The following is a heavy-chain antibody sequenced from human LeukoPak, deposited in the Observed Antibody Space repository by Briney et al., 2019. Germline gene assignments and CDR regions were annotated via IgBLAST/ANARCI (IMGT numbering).Heavy chain of an antibody. V-gene: IGHV3-30*03. CDR3: ARDYDIFTGYSNGYYFDY. Sequence: ERSLRLSCAASGFTLDSHGMHWVRQAPGKGLEWVAVISYDGSNKYYADSVKGRFTISRDNSKNTLYLQMDSLRAEDTAVYYCARDYDIFTGYSNGYYFDYWGQGTLVPVSS. J-gene: IGHJ4*02. CDR2: ISYDGSNK. CDR1: GFTLDSHG. D-gene: IGHD3-9*01.